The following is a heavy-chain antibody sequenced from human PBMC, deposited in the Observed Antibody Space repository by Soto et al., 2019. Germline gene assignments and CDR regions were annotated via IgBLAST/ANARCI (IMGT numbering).Heavy chain of an antibody. CDR2: INHSGST. CDR3: ARELDDYYYYGMDV. CDR1: GGSFSGYY. D-gene: IGHD3-3*02. Sequence: SETLSPTCAVYGGSFSGYYWSWIRQPPGKGLEWIGEINHSGSTNYNPSLKSRVNISVDTSKNQFSLKLSSVTAADTAVYYCARELDDYYYYGMDVWGQGNTVT. J-gene: IGHJ6*02. V-gene: IGHV4-34*01.